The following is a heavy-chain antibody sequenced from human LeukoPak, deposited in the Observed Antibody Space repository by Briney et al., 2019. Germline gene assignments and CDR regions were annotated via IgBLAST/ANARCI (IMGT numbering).Heavy chain of an antibody. CDR3: ARDLVERGYNFGRCDY. V-gene: IGHV3-21*01. Sequence: GGSLRLSCAASGFTFSSYSMNGVRQAPGKGLEWVSSISSSSSYIYYADSVKGRFTISRDNAKNSLYLQMNSLRAEDTAVYYCARDLVERGYNFGRCDYWGQGTLVTVSS. D-gene: IGHD5-18*01. CDR1: GFTFSSYS. J-gene: IGHJ4*02. CDR2: ISSSSSYI.